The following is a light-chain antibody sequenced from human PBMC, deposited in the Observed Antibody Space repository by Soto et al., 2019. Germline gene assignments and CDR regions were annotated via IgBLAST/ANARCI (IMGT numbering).Light chain of an antibody. Sequence: EIVLTQSQCTLSLSPGERSTLACVSSQSVSSSYLAWYQQKPGQAPRLLIYGASSRATGIPDRFSASGTGTDFTLTISDVQPEDFAVYYCHQRQSWPRTFGQGTKVDI. V-gene: IGKV3-20*01. J-gene: IGKJ1*01. CDR3: HQRQSWPRT. CDR1: QSVSSSY. CDR2: GAS.